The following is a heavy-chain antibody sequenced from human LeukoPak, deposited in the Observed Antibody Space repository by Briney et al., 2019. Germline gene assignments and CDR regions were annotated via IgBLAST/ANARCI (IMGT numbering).Heavy chain of an antibody. D-gene: IGHD7-27*01. J-gene: IGHJ3*02. CDR1: GFRTIYYI. CDR2: ISSSCITI. CDR3: VRVDWGSFAFDI. V-gene: IGHV3-48*02. Sequence: GGSLRLSCAASGFRTIYYIMNWVGQAPGQWLHWVSYISSSCITIYHADSVKGRFTISRDNAKNSLFLQMSSLRDEDTAVYYCVRVDWGSFAFDIWGQGTMVTVSS.